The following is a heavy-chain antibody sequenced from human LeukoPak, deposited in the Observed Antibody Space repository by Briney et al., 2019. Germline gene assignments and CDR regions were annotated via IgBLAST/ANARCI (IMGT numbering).Heavy chain of an antibody. Sequence: SETLSLTCTVSGGSMSRYYWSLIRQPPGKGLEWIGYVYDNGITSYNPSLKSRVTISADTSKNQFSLNLISVTAADTAVYFCARHPGIQLRIDNWGQGTLVTVSS. CDR2: VYDNGIT. V-gene: IGHV4-59*08. D-gene: IGHD5-18*01. J-gene: IGHJ4*02. CDR3: ARHPGIQLRIDN. CDR1: GGSMSRYY.